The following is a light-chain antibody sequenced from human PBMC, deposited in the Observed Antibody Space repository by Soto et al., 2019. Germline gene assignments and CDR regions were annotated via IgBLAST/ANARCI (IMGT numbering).Light chain of an antibody. CDR2: AVT. Sequence: QSALTQPRSVSGFPGQSVTMSCTGTSGDVGLYDYVSWYQQRPGKVPKLLIYAVTQRPSGVPDRFSASKSGITASLTISGLQAEDEADYYCSSYAGGDVLFGGGTKLTVL. J-gene: IGLJ3*02. V-gene: IGLV2-11*01. CDR1: SGDVGLYDY. CDR3: SSYAGGDVL.